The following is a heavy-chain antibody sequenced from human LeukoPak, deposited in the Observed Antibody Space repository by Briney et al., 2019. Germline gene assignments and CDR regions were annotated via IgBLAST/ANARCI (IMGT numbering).Heavy chain of an antibody. V-gene: IGHV4-59*01. CDR1: GGSISSYY. D-gene: IGHD3-22*01. CDR3: ARQSISGSSLSYFDY. J-gene: IGHJ4*02. CDR2: IYDSGST. Sequence: SETLSLTCTVSGGSISSYYWSWIRQPPGKGLEWIGNIYDSGSTNYTPSLKSRVTISVDTSKNQCSLKLSSVTAADTAVYYCARQSISGSSLSYFDYWGQGTLVNVSS.